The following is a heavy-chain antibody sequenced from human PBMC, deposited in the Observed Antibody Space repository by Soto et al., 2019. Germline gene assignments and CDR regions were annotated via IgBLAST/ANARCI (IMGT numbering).Heavy chain of an antibody. V-gene: IGHV1-18*01. D-gene: IGHD2-2*01. CDR2: ISTYNGNT. CDR1: GYTFTNYG. J-gene: IGHJ4*02. Sequence: QVHLVQSGAEVKKPGASVKVSCKASGYTFTNYGISWVRQAPGQGLEWMGWISTYNGNTNYAQKLQGRVSMTTDTVTTTAYMERRSRRSDDTAVYYCARDFGGSSTRHFNGWGQGTLVTVSS. CDR3: ARDFGGSSTRHFNG.